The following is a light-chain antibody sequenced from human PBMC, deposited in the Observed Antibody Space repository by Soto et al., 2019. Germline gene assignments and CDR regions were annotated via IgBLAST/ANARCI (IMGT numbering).Light chain of an antibody. V-gene: IGKV1-5*03. CDR2: KAS. J-gene: IGKJ1*01. CDR3: HQYNTYSRT. Sequence: DIQMTQSPSTLSASVGDRVTITCRASQSVNIWLAWYQQKPGKAPKLLIYKASSLESGVPSRFSGSGSGTEFTLTISSLQPDDFATYYCHQYNTYSRTFGQGTKVGIK. CDR1: QSVNIW.